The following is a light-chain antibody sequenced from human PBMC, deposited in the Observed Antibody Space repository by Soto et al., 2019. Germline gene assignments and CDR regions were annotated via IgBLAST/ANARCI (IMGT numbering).Light chain of an antibody. CDR2: GAF. J-gene: IGKJ4*01. V-gene: IGKV3-15*01. Sequence: EIVMTQSPATLSVSPGETATLSCRASQSVSYNLAWYQQKPGQGPRLLIYGAFTRATGIPARFSGSGSGTEFXXTISSLQSEDFAVYYCQQYKNWPPLTFGGGTKVEIK. CDR3: QQYKNWPPLT. CDR1: QSVSYN.